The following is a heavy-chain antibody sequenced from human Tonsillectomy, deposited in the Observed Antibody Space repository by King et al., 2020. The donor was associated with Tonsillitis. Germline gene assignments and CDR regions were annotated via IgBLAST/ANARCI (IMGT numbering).Heavy chain of an antibody. CDR2: IDPSDSST. Sequence: VQLVESGAEVKKPGESLRISCESSGYTFTKFWISWVRQMPGKGLEWMAMIDPSDSSTNYSPSFQGYVTVSADKSITTAYLEWSSLRASDTAMYYCARHGVGDIYHFFDSWGQGTLVTVSS. D-gene: IGHD3-10*01. V-gene: IGHV5-10-1*01. J-gene: IGHJ4*02. CDR3: ARHGVGDIYHFFDS. CDR1: GYTFTKFW.